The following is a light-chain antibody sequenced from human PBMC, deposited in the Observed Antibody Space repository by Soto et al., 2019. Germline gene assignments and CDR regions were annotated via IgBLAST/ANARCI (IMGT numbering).Light chain of an antibody. CDR3: GSYTSSSTLGDV. J-gene: IGLJ1*01. Sequence: QSVLTQPASVSGSPGQSITISCTGTSSDVGGYNYVSWYQQHPGKAPKLMIYDVSNRPSGVSNRFSGSKSGNTASLTISGLQAEDEADYYCGSYTSSSTLGDVFGTGTKVTVL. CDR2: DVS. CDR1: SSDVGGYNY. V-gene: IGLV2-14*01.